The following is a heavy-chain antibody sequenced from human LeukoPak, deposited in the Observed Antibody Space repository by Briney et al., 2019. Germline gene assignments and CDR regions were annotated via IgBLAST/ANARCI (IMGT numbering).Heavy chain of an antibody. D-gene: IGHD3-10*01. CDR3: AIVLGFLRPEVPY. Sequence: GASVKVSCKASGGTFSSYAISWVRQAPGQGLEWMGRIIPIFGTANYAQKFQGRVTITTDESTSTAYMELSSLRSEDTAVFYCAIVLGFLRPEVPYWGQGTLVTVSS. CDR1: GGTFSSYA. V-gene: IGHV1-69*05. J-gene: IGHJ4*02. CDR2: IIPIFGTA.